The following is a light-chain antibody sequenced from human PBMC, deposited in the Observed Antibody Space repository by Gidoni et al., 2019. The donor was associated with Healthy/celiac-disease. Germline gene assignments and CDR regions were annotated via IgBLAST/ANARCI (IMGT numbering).Light chain of an antibody. CDR3: QQRSNWRT. V-gene: IGKV3-11*01. CDR2: DAS. CDR1: QSVSSY. Sequence: ELVLTQSPATLSLSPGERATLSCGASQSVSSYLAWYQQKPGQAPRLLIYDASNRATGIPARFSGSGSGTDFTLTISSLEPEDFAVYYCQQRSNWRTFGQGTKVEIK. J-gene: IGKJ1*01.